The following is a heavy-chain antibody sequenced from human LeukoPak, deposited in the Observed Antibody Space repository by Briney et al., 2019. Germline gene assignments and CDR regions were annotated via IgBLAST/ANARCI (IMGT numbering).Heavy chain of an antibody. CDR3: ARFAADGDYYDSSGYPADVDI. Sequence: PSETLSLTCTVSGGSISSHYWSWIRQPPGKGLEWIGYIYYSGSTNYNPSLKSRVTISVDTSKNQFSLKLSSVTAADTAVYYCARFAADGDYYDSSGYPADVDIWGQGTMVTVSS. CDR2: IYYSGST. D-gene: IGHD3-22*01. CDR1: GGSISSHY. J-gene: IGHJ3*02. V-gene: IGHV4-59*11.